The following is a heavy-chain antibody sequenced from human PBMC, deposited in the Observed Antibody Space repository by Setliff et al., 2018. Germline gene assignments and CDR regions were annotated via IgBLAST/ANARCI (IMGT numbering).Heavy chain of an antibody. V-gene: IGHV1-69-2*01. Sequence: ASVKVSCKASGYTFTDDYMYWVKQAPGKGLEWMGRIDPEDGKTVYAEKFQGRVIISADTSIDTVYLEIDSLRSEDPAVYYCAFRRGYIYGLDNWGQGTLVTVSS. CDR2: IDPEDGKT. J-gene: IGHJ4*02. CDR1: GYTFTDDY. CDR3: AFRRGYIYGLDN. D-gene: IGHD5-18*01.